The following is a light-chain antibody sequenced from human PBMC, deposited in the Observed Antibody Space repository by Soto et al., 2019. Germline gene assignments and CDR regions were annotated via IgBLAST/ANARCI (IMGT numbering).Light chain of an antibody. J-gene: IGKJ2*01. CDR2: DAS. CDR1: QSVSSS. CDR3: QQRSNWPRN. Sequence: EIVLTHSPATLSLSPGERATLSCSASQSVSSSLAWYQQKPGQAPRLLIYDASNRATDIPARFSGSGSGTDFTLTINSLEPEDFAVYYCQQRSNWPRNFGQGNKLEIK. V-gene: IGKV3-11*01.